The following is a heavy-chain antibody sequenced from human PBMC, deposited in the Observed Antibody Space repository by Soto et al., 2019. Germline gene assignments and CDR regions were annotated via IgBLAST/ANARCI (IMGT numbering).Heavy chain of an antibody. CDR1: GGSISSYY. Sequence: KSSETLSLTCTVSGGSISSYYWSWIRQPPGKGLEWIGYIYYSGSTNYNPSLKSRVTISVDTSKNQFSLKLSSVTAADTAVYYCAREKGITGLFDYWGQGTLVTVSS. CDR3: AREKGITGLFDY. D-gene: IGHD1-20*01. V-gene: IGHV4-59*01. CDR2: IYYSGST. J-gene: IGHJ4*02.